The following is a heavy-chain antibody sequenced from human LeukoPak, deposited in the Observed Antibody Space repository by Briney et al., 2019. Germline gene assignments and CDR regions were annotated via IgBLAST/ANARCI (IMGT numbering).Heavy chain of an antibody. CDR3: ARGQSGDRRYFDY. Sequence: PSETLSLXCSVSGGSISSYYWSWIRQPAGKGLEWIGRIYTSGSSNYNPSLESRVTMSVDTSKSQISLKLTSVTAADTAVYYCARGQSGDRRYFDYWGQGTLVTVSS. D-gene: IGHD1-14*01. V-gene: IGHV4-4*07. J-gene: IGHJ4*02. CDR1: GGSISSYY. CDR2: IYTSGSS.